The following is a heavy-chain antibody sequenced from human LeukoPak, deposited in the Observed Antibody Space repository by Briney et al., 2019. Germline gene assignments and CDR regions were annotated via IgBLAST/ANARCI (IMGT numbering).Heavy chain of an antibody. V-gene: IGHV3-72*01. CDR3: TRVGDNEWSPGDY. CDR2: TGNKPNSCTT. J-gene: IGHJ4*02. D-gene: IGHD3-3*01. CDR1: GFTFSDHY. Sequence: PGGALILSCAASGFTFSDHYMDWVRQAPGKGLEWVGRTGNKPNSCTTDYAASVKGRFTISRDSSKNALYLQMNSLKIEDTAVYYCTRVGDNEWSPGDYWGQGTLVTVSS.